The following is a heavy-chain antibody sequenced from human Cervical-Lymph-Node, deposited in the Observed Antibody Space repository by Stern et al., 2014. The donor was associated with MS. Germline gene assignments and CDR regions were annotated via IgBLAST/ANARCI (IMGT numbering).Heavy chain of an antibody. CDR3: ARDDRTSWYGGMPH. CDR2: SWSEGTKA. J-gene: IGHJ4*02. CDR1: GFTFSGYG. D-gene: IGHD6-13*01. V-gene: IGHV3-33*01. Sequence: VQLVESGGGAVQPGGSLRLSCATSGFTFSGYGMYWVRQAPGKGLEWVAISWSEGTKADYADSVKGRFTISRDNSKNTLYLQMTSLRAEDTAVYYCARDDRTSWYGGMPHWGQGTLVTVSS.